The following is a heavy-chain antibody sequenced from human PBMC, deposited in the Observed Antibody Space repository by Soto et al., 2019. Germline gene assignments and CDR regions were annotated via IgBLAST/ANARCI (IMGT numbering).Heavy chain of an antibody. V-gene: IGHV4-30-4*01. CDR3: ARAQSTTAVDY. J-gene: IGHJ4*02. D-gene: IGHD2-21*02. CDR1: GASITSNDYY. Sequence: QVQLQESGPGLVEPSQTLSLTCTVSGASITSNDYYWSWIRQPPGKGLEWIGNIYYSGSTYYNPSLKSRLTISVDRSKNQFSLNLSSVTATDTAVYYCARAQSTTAVDYWGQGTLVTVSS. CDR2: IYYSGST.